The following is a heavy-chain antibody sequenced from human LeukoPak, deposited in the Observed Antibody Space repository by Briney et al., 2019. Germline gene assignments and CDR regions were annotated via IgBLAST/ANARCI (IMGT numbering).Heavy chain of an antibody. CDR1: GGSISSYY. V-gene: IGHV4-4*07. Sequence: SETLSLTCTVSGGSISSYYWSWIRQPAGKGLEWIGRIYTSGSTNYNPSLKSRVTMSVDTSKNQFSLKLSSVTAADTAVYYCARDGGHLLRYFDWSTPGSWFDPWGQGTLVTVSS. CDR3: ARDGGHLLRYFDWSTPGSWFDP. D-gene: IGHD3-9*01. J-gene: IGHJ5*02. CDR2: IYTSGST.